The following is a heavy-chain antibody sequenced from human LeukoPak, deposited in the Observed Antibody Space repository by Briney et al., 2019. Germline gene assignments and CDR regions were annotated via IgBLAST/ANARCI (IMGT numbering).Heavy chain of an antibody. Sequence: PGGSLRLSCAASGFTFSNAWMSWVRQAPGKGLEWVGRIKTKTDGGTTDYAAPVKGRFTLSRDDSKSTLYLQMNSLKTEDTAVYYCSTEGYYGSGSYYHWGQGTLVTVSS. J-gene: IGHJ4*02. V-gene: IGHV3-15*01. D-gene: IGHD3-10*01. CDR1: GFTFSNAW. CDR2: IKTKTDGGTT. CDR3: STEGYYGSGSYYH.